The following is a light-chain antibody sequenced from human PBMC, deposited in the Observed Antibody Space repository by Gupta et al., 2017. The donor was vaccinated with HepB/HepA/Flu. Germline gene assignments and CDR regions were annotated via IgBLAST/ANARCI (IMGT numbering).Light chain of an antibody. J-gene: IGLJ2*01. Sequence: QSVLTQPPSVSVAPGQRVTISCTGSRSNIGAGYDVHWYQQRPGTAPKLLVYGDNNRPSGVPDRFSGSESGASASLAITGLLGEDEADYYCQSYDSILNGLVFGGGTKLTVL. CDR1: RSNIGAGYD. CDR2: GDN. V-gene: IGLV1-40*01. CDR3: QSYDSILNGLV.